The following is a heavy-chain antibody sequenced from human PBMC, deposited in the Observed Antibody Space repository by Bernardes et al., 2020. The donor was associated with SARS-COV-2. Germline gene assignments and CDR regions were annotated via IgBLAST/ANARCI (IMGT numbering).Heavy chain of an antibody. D-gene: IGHD3-10*01. Sequence: SETLSLTCTVSGGSISSGGYYWSWIRQHPGKGLEWIGYIYYSGSTYYNPSLKSRVTISVDTSKNQFSLKLSSVTAADTAVYYCARVRGWLGRLGMDVWGQGTTVTVSS. J-gene: IGHJ6*02. V-gene: IGHV4-31*03. CDR2: IYYSGST. CDR3: ARVRGWLGRLGMDV. CDR1: GGSISSGGYY.